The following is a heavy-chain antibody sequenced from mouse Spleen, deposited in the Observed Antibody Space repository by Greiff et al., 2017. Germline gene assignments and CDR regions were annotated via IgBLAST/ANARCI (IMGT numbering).Heavy chain of an antibody. J-gene: IGHJ2*01. Sequence: EVKLVESGGGLVKPGGSLKLSCAASGFTFSDYGMHWVRQAPEKGLEWVAYISSGSSTIYYADTVKGRFTISRDNAKNTLFLQMTSLRSEDTAMYYCARIQDNNWDYFDYWGRGTTLTVSS. CDR3: ARIQDNNWDYFDY. V-gene: IGHV5-17*01. CDR2: ISSGSSTI. D-gene: IGHD4-1*01. CDR1: GFTFSDYG.